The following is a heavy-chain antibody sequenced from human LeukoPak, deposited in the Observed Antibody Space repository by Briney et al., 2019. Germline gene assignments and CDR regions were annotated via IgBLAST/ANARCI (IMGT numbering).Heavy chain of an antibody. V-gene: IGHV1-46*01. D-gene: IGHD3-22*01. Sequence: GASVKVSCKASGSTFATYYMHWVRQAPGQGLEWMGMMNPSGGTTTYAQKFQDRVTMTSDTSTSTVYMELSSLRSEDTAVYYCARGGVRDSSGWSNWYLDLWGRGTLVTVSS. CDR2: MNPSGGTT. CDR1: GSTFATYY. CDR3: ARGGVRDSSGWSNWYLDL. J-gene: IGHJ2*01.